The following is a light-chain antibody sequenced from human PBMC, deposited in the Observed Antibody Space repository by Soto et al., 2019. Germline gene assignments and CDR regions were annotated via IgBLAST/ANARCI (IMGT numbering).Light chain of an antibody. V-gene: IGLV2-14*01. Sequence: QSVLTQPASVSGSPGQSITISCTGTSSDVGGYNYVSWYQQHPGKAPKLMIYDVRNRPSGVSNRFSGSRSGNTASLTISGLQAEDEADYCCSSYTSSSPLVVFGGGTKLTVL. CDR1: SSDVGGYNY. J-gene: IGLJ2*01. CDR2: DVR. CDR3: SSYTSSSPLVV.